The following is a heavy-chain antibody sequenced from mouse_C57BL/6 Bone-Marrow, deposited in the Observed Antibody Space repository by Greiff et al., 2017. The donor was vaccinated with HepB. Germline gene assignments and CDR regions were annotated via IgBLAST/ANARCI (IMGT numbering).Heavy chain of an antibody. CDR2: ISDGGSYT. CDR3: ARENGNFYAMDY. V-gene: IGHV5-4*01. D-gene: IGHD2-1*01. Sequence: EVQVVESGGGLVKPGGSLKLSCAASGFTFSSYAMSWVRQTPEKRLEWVATISDGGSYTYYPDNVKGRFTISRDNAKNNLYLQMSRLKSEDTAMYYCARENGNFYAMDYWGQGTSVTVSS. J-gene: IGHJ4*01. CDR1: GFTFSSYA.